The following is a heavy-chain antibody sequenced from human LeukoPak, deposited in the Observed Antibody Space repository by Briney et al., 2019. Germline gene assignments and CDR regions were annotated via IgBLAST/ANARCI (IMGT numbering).Heavy chain of an antibody. V-gene: IGHV3-23*01. CDR1: GFTFSSYA. CDR2: ISGSDGST. D-gene: IGHD2/OR15-2a*01. CDR3: ARHDRIIASPLV. Sequence: PGGSLRLSCAASGFTFSSYAMSWVRQAPGKGLEWVSAISGSDGSTYYADSVKGRFTISRDNSKNTLYLQMNSLRAEDTAVYYCARHDRIIASPLVWGQGVLVTVSS. J-gene: IGHJ4*02.